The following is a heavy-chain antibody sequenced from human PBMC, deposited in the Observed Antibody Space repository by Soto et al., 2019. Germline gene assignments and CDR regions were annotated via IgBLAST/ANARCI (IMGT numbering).Heavy chain of an antibody. CDR3: ARGRHIGSLSLGPYNWFDP. Sequence: QVLLVESGGGVVQPGRSLRLSCEASGFTFRNYAVHWVRQAPGKGLEWVAVISYDETTKYNTDSVKGRFTISRDNSNNMVFLQMTSLRAEDTAVYYCARGRHIGSLSLGPYNWFDPWGQGTLVTVSS. CDR1: GFTFRNYA. J-gene: IGHJ5*02. CDR2: ISYDETTK. D-gene: IGHD1-26*01. V-gene: IGHV3-30-3*01.